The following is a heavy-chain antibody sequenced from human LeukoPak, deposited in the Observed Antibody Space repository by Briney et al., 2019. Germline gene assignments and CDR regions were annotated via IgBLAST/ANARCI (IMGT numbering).Heavy chain of an antibody. Sequence: PGRSLRLSCAASGFTFSSYAMHWVRQAPGKGLEWVSAISGSGGSTYYADSVKGRFTISRDNSKNTLYLQMNSLRAEDTAVYYCAKGSAGYSSSWYDYYYYYYMDVWGKGTTVTVSS. V-gene: IGHV3-23*01. CDR2: ISGSGGST. D-gene: IGHD6-13*01. CDR3: AKGSAGYSSSWYDYYYYYYMDV. J-gene: IGHJ6*03. CDR1: GFTFSSYA.